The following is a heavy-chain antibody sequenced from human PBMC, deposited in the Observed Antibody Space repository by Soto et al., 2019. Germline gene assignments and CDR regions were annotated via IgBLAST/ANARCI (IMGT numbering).Heavy chain of an antibody. D-gene: IGHD1-7*01. V-gene: IGHV3-23*01. CDR2: ISTAVGAT. J-gene: IGHJ4*02. CDR1: GFTFSNHA. Sequence: SGGSLRLSCAASGFTFSNHAMSWVRQAPGKGLEWVSAISTAVGATYYADSVKGRFTISRDRSKNTLYLQMSSLRAEDTALYYCAKNQERELPRVIDFWGQGTLVTVSS. CDR3: AKNQERELPRVIDF.